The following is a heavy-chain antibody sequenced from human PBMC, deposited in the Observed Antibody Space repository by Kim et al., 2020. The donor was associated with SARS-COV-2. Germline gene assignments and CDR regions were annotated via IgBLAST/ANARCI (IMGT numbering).Heavy chain of an antibody. V-gene: IGHV4-4*02. CDR1: GGSISSGNW. CDR3: ARSPVDTSSFWFDP. J-gene: IGHJ5*02. Sequence: SETLSLTCAVSGGSISSGNWWSWVRQPPGKGLEWIGEIYPSGSTNYNASLKSRVTMSVDKSKNQFSLKLTSVTAADTAVYYCARSPVDTSSFWFDPWGQG. CDR2: IYPSGST. D-gene: IGHD2-2*01.